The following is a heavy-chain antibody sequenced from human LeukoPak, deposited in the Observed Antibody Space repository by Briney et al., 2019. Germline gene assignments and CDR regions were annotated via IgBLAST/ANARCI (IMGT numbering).Heavy chain of an antibody. V-gene: IGHV4-59*01. Sequence: SETLSLTCTVSGGSISSKFWSWIRQPPGKGLEWIGYISYSGTPKYNPSLKSRVTISADTSNNQFSLKLTSVSAADTAVYYCGRVEWSSGPIDFWGQGTVVTVSS. CDR3: GRVEWSSGPIDF. CDR1: GGSISSKF. CDR2: ISYSGTP. D-gene: IGHD3-3*01. J-gene: IGHJ4*02.